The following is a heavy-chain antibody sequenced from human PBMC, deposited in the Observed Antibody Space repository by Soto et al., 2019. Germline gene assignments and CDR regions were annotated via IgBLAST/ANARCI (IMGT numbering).Heavy chain of an antibody. CDR3: ARTPYYYGMDV. CDR2: INSDGSTT. J-gene: IGHJ6*02. Sequence: EVPLVESGGGLVQPGGSLRLSCAASGFTFSSYWMQWVRQAPGKGLVWVSRINSDGSTTSYADSVKGRFTISRDNAKNTLYLLMNSLRAEDTAVYYCARTPYYYGMDVWGQGTTVTVSS. CDR1: GFTFSSYW. V-gene: IGHV3-74*01.